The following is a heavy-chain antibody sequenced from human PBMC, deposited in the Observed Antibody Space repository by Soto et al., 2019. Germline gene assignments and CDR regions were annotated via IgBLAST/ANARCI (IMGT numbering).Heavy chain of an antibody. Sequence: SLRLSCITSGFPFANFLMSWFRQAPGKGLEWVGFIRSQPYGGTTQYAPSVSGRFIISRDDSKGILYLQMNSLTTEDSGVYYCIGSFPFWGQGTLVTVSS. D-gene: IGHD3-10*01. CDR1: GFPFANFL. J-gene: IGHJ4*02. CDR3: IGSFPF. CDR2: IRSQPYGGTT. V-gene: IGHV3-49*03.